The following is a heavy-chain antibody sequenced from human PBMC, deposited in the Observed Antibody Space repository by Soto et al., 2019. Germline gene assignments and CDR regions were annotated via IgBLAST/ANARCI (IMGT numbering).Heavy chain of an antibody. CDR2: ISSNGGST. CDR3: ARGERGYSGYDYNYGMDV. Sequence: GGSLRLSCAASGFTFSSYAMHWGRQAPGKGLEYVSAISSNGGSTYYADSVKGRFTISRDNSKNTLYLQMGSLRAEDMAVYYCARGERGYSGYDYNYGMDVWGQGTTVTVYS. V-gene: IGHV3-64*02. D-gene: IGHD5-12*01. CDR1: GFTFSSYA. J-gene: IGHJ6*02.